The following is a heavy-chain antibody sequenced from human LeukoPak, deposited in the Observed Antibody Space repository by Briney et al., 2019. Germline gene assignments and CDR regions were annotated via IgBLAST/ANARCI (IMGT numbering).Heavy chain of an antibody. Sequence: PGGSLRLSCAASGFAFSDYILDWGRQAPGKGLEWGGRIRRRANSYTTEYAASVKDRFIISRDDSKNSSYLHMNSLKTEDTAVYHCTRDGGENGKTAFDIWGQGTLVTV. J-gene: IGHJ3*02. V-gene: IGHV3-72*01. CDR3: TRDGGENGKTAFDI. CDR1: GFAFSDYI. D-gene: IGHD3-16*01. CDR2: IRRRANSYTT.